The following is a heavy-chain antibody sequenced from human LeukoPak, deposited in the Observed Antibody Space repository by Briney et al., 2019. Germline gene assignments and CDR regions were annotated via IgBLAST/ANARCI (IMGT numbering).Heavy chain of an antibody. J-gene: IGHJ3*02. CDR3: ARNDGNAALDI. D-gene: IGHD1-1*01. V-gene: IGHV4-4*02. CDR2: IYHSGNT. Sequence: GSLRLSCAASGFIFTNYFMSWVRQPPGKGLEWIGEIYHSGNTNYNPSLKTRVTISVDKSKSQFSLKLNSVTAADTAVYYCARNDGNAALDIWGQGTMVTVSS. CDR1: GFIFTNYF.